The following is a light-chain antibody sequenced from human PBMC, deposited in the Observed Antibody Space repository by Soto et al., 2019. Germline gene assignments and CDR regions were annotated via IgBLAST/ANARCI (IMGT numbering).Light chain of an antibody. V-gene: IGKV3-11*01. CDR1: QSINTY. CDR2: DAS. Sequence: ETVLTQSPATLSLSPGERATLSCRASQSINTYLAWYQQKPSQAPRLLIYDASNRATGIPARFSGSGSGTDFTLTISSLEPEDFAVYYCQQRFTWPSFGPGTKVDVK. J-gene: IGKJ3*01. CDR3: QQRFTWPS.